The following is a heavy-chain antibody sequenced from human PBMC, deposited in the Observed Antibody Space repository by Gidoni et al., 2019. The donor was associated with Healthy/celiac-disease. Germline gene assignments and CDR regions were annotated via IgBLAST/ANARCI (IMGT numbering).Heavy chain of an antibody. D-gene: IGHD1-26*01. CDR2: ISSSSSYI. CDR1: GFTFSSHS. CDR3: AREGIVGATHYYYGMDV. Sequence: EVQLVESGGGLVKPGGSLRLSCAASGFTFSSHSMNWVRQAPGKGLEWVSSISSSSSYIYYADSVKGRFTISRDNAKNSLYLQMNSLRAEDTAVYYCAREGIVGATHYYYGMDVWGQGTTVTVSS. V-gene: IGHV3-21*01. J-gene: IGHJ6*02.